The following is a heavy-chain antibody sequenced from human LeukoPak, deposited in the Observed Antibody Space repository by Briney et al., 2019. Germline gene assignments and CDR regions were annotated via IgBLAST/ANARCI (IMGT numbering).Heavy chain of an antibody. CDR3: ARGSGEWLAWGAFDI. Sequence: GASVKVSCKASGYTFTGYYMHWVRQAPGQGLEWMGRINPNSGGTNYAQKFQGRVTMTRDTSISTAYMELSRLRSEDTAVYYCARGSGEWLAWGAFDIWGQGTMVTVSS. D-gene: IGHD3-16*01. CDR2: INPNSGGT. V-gene: IGHV1-2*06. CDR1: GYTFTGYY. J-gene: IGHJ3*02.